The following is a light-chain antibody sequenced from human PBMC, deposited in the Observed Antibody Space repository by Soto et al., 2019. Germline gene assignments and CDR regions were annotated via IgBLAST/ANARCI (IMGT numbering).Light chain of an antibody. V-gene: IGKV1-5*01. CDR3: QQYISYPYT. CDR1: QTTNTW. Sequence: SASVGDRVTITCRASQTTNTWLAWYQQKPGTAPKLLIYDASSLEGGVPSRFSASGSGTEFTLTISSLQPDDLATYYCQQYISYPYTFGQGTKVDI. J-gene: IGKJ2*01. CDR2: DAS.